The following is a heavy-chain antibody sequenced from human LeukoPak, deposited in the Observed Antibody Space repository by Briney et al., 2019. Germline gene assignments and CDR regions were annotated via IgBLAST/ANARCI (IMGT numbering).Heavy chain of an antibody. D-gene: IGHD6-13*01. Sequence: GGSLRLSCAASGFTFSSYSMNWVRQAPGKGLEWVSSISSSSSYIYYADSVKGRFTISRDNSKNTLYLQMNSLRAEDTAVYYCARDGGRDSTYWYYYWGQGTLVTVSS. CDR2: ISSSSSYI. CDR1: GFTFSSYS. V-gene: IGHV3-21*01. CDR3: ARDGGRDSTYWYYY. J-gene: IGHJ4*02.